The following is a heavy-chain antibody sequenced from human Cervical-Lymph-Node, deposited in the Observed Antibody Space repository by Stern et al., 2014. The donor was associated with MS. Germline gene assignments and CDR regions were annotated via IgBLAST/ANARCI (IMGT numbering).Heavy chain of an antibody. CDR3: ARGGALAGVRSGSFSPPFAS. D-gene: IGHD3-10*01. J-gene: IGHJ4*02. CDR2: IVPDNGGT. CDR1: GYTFTDNY. Sequence: VQLVESGAEVKKPGASVKVSCKASGYTFTDNYMHWVRQAPGQGLEWMGWIVPDNGGTNYAQKFQGRVTLTRDTSISTAYMELSRLKSDDTAVYYCARGGALAGVRSGSFSPPFASWGQGTLVTVSS. V-gene: IGHV1-2*02.